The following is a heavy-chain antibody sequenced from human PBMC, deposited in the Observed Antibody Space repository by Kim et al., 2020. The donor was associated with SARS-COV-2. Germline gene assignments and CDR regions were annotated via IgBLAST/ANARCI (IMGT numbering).Heavy chain of an antibody. CDR1: GYSISSGYY. Sequence: SETLSLTCTVSGYSISSGYYWGWIRQPPGKGLEWIGSIYHSGSTYYNPSLKSRVTISVDTSKNQFSLKLSSVTAADTAVYYCARSMVLGVIGYWGQGTLV. CDR2: IYHSGST. CDR3: ARSMVLGVIGY. V-gene: IGHV4-38-2*02. J-gene: IGHJ4*02. D-gene: IGHD3-10*01.